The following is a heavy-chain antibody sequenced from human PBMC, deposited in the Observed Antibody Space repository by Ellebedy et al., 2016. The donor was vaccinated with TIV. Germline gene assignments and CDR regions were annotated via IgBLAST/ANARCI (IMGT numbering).Heavy chain of an antibody. J-gene: IGHJ6*02. CDR2: IYYSGST. Sequence: SETLSLXXTVSGGSISSYYWSWIRQPPGKGLEWIGYIYYSGSTNYNPSLKSRVTISVDTSKNQFSLKLSSVTAADTAVYYCARVTAARPRYYYGMDVWGQGTTVTVSS. V-gene: IGHV4-59*01. CDR3: ARVTAARPRYYYGMDV. CDR1: GGSISSYY. D-gene: IGHD6-6*01.